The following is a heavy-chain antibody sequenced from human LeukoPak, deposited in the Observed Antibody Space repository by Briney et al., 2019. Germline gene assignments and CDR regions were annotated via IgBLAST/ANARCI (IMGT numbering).Heavy chain of an antibody. CDR1: GFTFSTYG. CDR3: AKVLGYCSGGSCSGFFDY. V-gene: IGHV3-23*01. D-gene: IGHD2-15*01. Sequence: GGSLRLSCAASGFTFSTYGMSWVRQAPGKRLEWVSAISGSGGFTYYADSVKGRFTISRDNSKNTLYLQMNSLRAEDTAVYYCAKVLGYCSGGSCSGFFDYWGQGTLVTVSS. J-gene: IGHJ4*02. CDR2: ISGSGGFT.